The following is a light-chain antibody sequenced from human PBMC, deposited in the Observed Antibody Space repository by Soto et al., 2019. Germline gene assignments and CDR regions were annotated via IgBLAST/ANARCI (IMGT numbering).Light chain of an antibody. Sequence: EIVLTQAPATLSLSPGGRATLSCRASQSVSSYLAWYQQKPGQAPRLLIYDASNRATGIPARFSGSGSGTDFTLTISSLEPEDFAVYYCQQRSNWPPVLTFGGGTKVDIK. CDR3: QQRSNWPPVLT. CDR1: QSVSSY. CDR2: DAS. V-gene: IGKV3-11*01. J-gene: IGKJ4*01.